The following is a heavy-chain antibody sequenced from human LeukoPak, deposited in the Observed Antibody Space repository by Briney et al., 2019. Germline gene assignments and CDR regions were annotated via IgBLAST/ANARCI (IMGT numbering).Heavy chain of an antibody. CDR1: GYTFTGYY. D-gene: IGHD5-18*01. V-gene: IGHV1-2*02. CDR2: INPNSGGT. J-gene: IGHJ4*02. Sequence: ASVKVSCKAFGYTFTGYYMHWVRQAPGQGLEWMGWINPNSGGTNYAQKFQGRVTMTRDTSISTAYMKLSRLRSDDTAVYYCARDLHTAMVRYSLYYFYYWGQGTLVTVSS. CDR3: ARDLHTAMVRYSLYYFYY.